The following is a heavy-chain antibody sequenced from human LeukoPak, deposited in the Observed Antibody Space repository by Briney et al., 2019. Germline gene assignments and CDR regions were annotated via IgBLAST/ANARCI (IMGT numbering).Heavy chain of an antibody. J-gene: IGHJ4*02. CDR3: ARDLKTSGWYGDFDY. CDR1: DFTFRTYA. Sequence: GGSLRLSCAASDFTFRTYAMTWVRQAPGKGLEWVSAISDSGSNTFYADSVTGRFTISRDNSKNTVYLEMNSLRAEDTAVYYCARDLKTSGWYGDFDYWGQGTLVTVSS. D-gene: IGHD6-19*01. V-gene: IGHV3-23*01. CDR2: ISDSGSNT.